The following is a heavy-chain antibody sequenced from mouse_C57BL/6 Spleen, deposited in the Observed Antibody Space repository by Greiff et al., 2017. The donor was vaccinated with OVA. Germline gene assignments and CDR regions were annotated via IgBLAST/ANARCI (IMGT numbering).Heavy chain of an antibody. CDR3: SREGLLSPFAY. Sequence: QVQLQQPGAELVRPGSSVKLSCKASGYTFTSYWMDWVKQRPGQGLEWIGNIYPSDSETHYNQKFKDKATFTVDKSSSTAYMQLSSLTSEDSAVYYCSREGLLSPFAYWGQGTLVTVSA. D-gene: IGHD1-1*01. CDR2: IYPSDSET. CDR1: GYTFTSYW. V-gene: IGHV1-61*01. J-gene: IGHJ3*01.